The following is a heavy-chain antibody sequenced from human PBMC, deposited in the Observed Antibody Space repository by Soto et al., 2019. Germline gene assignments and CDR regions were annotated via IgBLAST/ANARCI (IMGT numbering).Heavy chain of an antibody. V-gene: IGHV3-33*01. J-gene: IGHJ6*02. CDR3: ASDRSSSYSYAMDL. D-gene: IGHD3-10*01. CDR2: IWHDGTRK. Sequence: QVHLVESGGGVVQPGGSLTLSCSVSDFAFRLHGIHWVRHTPGKGLEWVAMIWHDGTRKYFRDSVRGRFTISRDSAKNKVYLQMNNLRGDDSALYFCASDRSSSYSYAMDLWVQGTTVTVAS. CDR1: DFAFRLHG.